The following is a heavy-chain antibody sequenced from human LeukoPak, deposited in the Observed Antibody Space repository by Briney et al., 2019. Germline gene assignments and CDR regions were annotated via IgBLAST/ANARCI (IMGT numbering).Heavy chain of an antibody. J-gene: IGHJ4*02. CDR1: GFTFSNAW. V-gene: IGHV3-15*01. CDR3: TTAELRYFDWLLPDFDY. Sequence: AGGSLRLSCAASGFTFSNAWMSWVRQAPGKGLEWVGRIKSKTDGGTTDYAAPVKGRFTISRDDSKNTLYLQMNSLKTEDTAVYYCTTAELRYFDWLLPDFDYWGQGTLVTVSP. CDR2: IKSKTDGGTT. D-gene: IGHD3-9*01.